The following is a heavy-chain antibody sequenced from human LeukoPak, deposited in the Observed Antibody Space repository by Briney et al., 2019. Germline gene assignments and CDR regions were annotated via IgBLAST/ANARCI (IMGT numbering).Heavy chain of an antibody. V-gene: IGHV4-59*01. CDR3: ARVTGYVIEDYFDY. Sequence: PSETLSLTCTVSGGSISSYYWSWIRQPPGKGLEWIGYIYYSGSTNYNPSLKSRVTISVDTSKNQFSLKLSSVTAADTAVYYCARVTGYVIEDYFDYWGQGTLVTVSS. CDR1: GGSISSYY. J-gene: IGHJ4*02. D-gene: IGHD3-22*01. CDR2: IYYSGST.